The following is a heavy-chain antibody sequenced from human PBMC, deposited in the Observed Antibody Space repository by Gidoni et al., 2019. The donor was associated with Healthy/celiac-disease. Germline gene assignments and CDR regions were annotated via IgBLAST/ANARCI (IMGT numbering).Heavy chain of an antibody. CDR2: IYYSGST. Sequence: QVQLQESGPGLVKPSETLSLTFTVYGGTISSYYWSWIRQPPGKGLEWIGYIYYSGSTNYNPSLKSRVTISVDTSMNQFSLKLSSVTAADTAVYYCAIHLGGPDSEYYYYYMDVWGKGTTVTVSS. J-gene: IGHJ6*03. CDR1: GGTISSYY. V-gene: IGHV4-59*08. D-gene: IGHD2-15*01. CDR3: AIHLGGPDSEYYYYYMDV.